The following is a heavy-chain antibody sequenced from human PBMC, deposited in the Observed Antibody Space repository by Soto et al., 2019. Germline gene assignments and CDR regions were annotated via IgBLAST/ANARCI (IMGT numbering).Heavy chain of an antibody. Sequence: GGSLRLSCAASGFTFSSYAMHWVRQAPGKGLEWVAVISYDGSNKYYADSVKGRFTISRDSAKNTLYLQMNSLRAEDTAVYYCARDRSTGYYYEANWFDPWGQGTLVTVSS. CDR1: GFTFSSYA. D-gene: IGHD3-22*01. J-gene: IGHJ5*02. V-gene: IGHV3-30-3*01. CDR2: ISYDGSNK. CDR3: ARDRSTGYYYEANWFDP.